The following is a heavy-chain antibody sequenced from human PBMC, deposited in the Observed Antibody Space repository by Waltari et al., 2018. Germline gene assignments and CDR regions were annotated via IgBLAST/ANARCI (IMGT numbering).Heavy chain of an antibody. V-gene: IGHV1-69*06. CDR3: ARIPHYYDKAPLDS. D-gene: IGHD3-16*01. CDR2: IIPFFGSP. Sequence: QVQLLQSGAEVKKPGSSVKLSCQASGGTFSTYGISWVRQSPGQRLEWMGKIIPFFGSPDYAENFQGRITITADKSTTTTYLELSSLRSDDTAVYYCARIPHYYDKAPLDSWGQGTLVTVSP. J-gene: IGHJ4*02. CDR1: GGTFSTYG.